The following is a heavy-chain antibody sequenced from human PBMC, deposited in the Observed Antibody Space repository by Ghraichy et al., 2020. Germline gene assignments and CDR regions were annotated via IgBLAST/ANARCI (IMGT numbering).Heavy chain of an antibody. J-gene: IGHJ4*02. Sequence: SETLSLTCTVSGGSISSYYWSWIRRPAGKGLEWIGRIYTSGSTNYNPSLKSRVTMSVDTSKNQFSLKLSSVTAADTAVYYCAKEVDCSGGSCYSTYFDYWGQGTLVTVSS. D-gene: IGHD2-15*01. V-gene: IGHV4-4*07. CDR3: AKEVDCSGGSCYSTYFDY. CDR2: IYTSGST. CDR1: GGSISSYY.